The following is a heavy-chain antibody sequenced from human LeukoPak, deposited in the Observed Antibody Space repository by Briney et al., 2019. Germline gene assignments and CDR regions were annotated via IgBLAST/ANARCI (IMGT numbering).Heavy chain of an antibody. D-gene: IGHD3-22*01. V-gene: IGHV1-69*13. CDR3: ARTVVVITNFDY. CDR1: GYTFTDYY. Sequence: SVKVSCKASGYTFTDYYMHWVRQAPGQGLEWMGGIIPIFGTANYAQKFQGRVTITADESTSTAYMELSSLRSEDTAVYYCARTVVVITNFDYWGQGTLVTVSS. CDR2: IIPIFGTA. J-gene: IGHJ4*02.